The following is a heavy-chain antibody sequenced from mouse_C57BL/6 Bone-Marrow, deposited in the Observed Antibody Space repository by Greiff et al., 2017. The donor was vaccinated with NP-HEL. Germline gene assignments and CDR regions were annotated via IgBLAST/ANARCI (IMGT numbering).Heavy chain of an antibody. J-gene: IGHJ2*01. CDR1: GYTFTSYW. CDR3: ARNDYYGTYFDY. V-gene: IGHV1-69*01. D-gene: IGHD1-1*01. CDR2: IDPSDSYT. Sequence: QVQLQQSGAELVMPGASVKLSCKASGYTFTSYWMHWVKQRPGQGLEWIGEIDPSDSYTNYNQKFKGKSTLTVDKSSSTAYMQLSSLTSEDSAVYYCARNDYYGTYFDYWGQGTTLTVSS.